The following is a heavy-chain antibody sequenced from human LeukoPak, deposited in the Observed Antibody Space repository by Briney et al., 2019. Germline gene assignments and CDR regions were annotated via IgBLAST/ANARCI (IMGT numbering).Heavy chain of an antibody. CDR2: IYSGGST. CDR1: GFTFSSYA. Sequence: GGSLRLSCAASGFTFSSYAMSWVRQAPGKGLEWVSVIYSGGSTYYADSVKGRFTISRDNSKNTLYLQMNSLRAEDTAVYYCARARGLGYCSSTSCYTRYYYYGMDVWGQGTTVTVSS. CDR3: ARARGLGYCSSTSCYTRYYYYGMDV. V-gene: IGHV3-66*02. D-gene: IGHD2-2*02. J-gene: IGHJ6*02.